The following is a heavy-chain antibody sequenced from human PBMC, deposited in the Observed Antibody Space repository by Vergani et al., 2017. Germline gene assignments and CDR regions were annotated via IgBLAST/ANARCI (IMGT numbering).Heavy chain of an antibody. D-gene: IGHD3-3*01. CDR3: ARRRDYDFWSGYSVYYYGMDV. CDR2: IYHSGST. J-gene: IGHJ6*02. CDR1: GGSISSSNW. Sequence: QVQLQESGPGLVKPPGTLSLTCAVSGGSISSSNWWSWVRQPPGKGVEWIGEIYHSGSTNYNPSLKSRVTISVDKSKNQFSLKLSSGAAADTAVYYCARRRDYDFWSGYSVYYYGMDVWGQGP. V-gene: IGHV4-4*03.